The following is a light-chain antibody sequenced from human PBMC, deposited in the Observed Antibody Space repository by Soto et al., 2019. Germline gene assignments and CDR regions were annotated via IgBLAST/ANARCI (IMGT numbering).Light chain of an antibody. CDR3: QQYNNWPPVT. J-gene: IGKJ3*01. CDR1: QSVSSN. CDR2: GAS. Sequence: IVRTQSPATLSVSPGERATLSCRASQSVSSNLAWYQQKPGQAPRLLIYGASTRATGIPARFSGSGSGTEFTLTISSLQSEDFAVYYCQQYNNWPPVTFGPGTKVDIK. V-gene: IGKV3-15*01.